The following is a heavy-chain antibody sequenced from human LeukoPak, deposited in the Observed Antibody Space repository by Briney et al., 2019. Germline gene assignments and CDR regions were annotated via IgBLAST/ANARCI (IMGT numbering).Heavy chain of an antibody. CDR2: IKQDGSEK. Sequence: TGGSLRLSCAASGFTFSSYAMSWVRQAPGKGLEWVANIKQDGSEKYYVDSVKGRFTISRDNAKNSLYLQMNSLRAEDTAVYYCARDRENGDNFDYWGQGTLVTVSS. CDR1: GFTFSSYA. D-gene: IGHD7-27*01. V-gene: IGHV3-7*01. CDR3: ARDRENGDNFDY. J-gene: IGHJ4*02.